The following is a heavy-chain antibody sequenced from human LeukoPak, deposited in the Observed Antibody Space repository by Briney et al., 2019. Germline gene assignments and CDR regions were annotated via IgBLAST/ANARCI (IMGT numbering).Heavy chain of an antibody. Sequence: GASVKVSCKASGGTFSSYAISWVRQAPGQGLEWMGGIIPIFGTANYAQKFQGRVTITADESTSTAYMELSSLRSEDTAVYYCARDYDFWSGYLLRKGFDPWGQGTLVTVSS. CDR2: IIPIFGTA. V-gene: IGHV1-69*13. D-gene: IGHD3-3*01. CDR3: ARDYDFWSGYLLRKGFDP. J-gene: IGHJ5*02. CDR1: GGTFSSYA.